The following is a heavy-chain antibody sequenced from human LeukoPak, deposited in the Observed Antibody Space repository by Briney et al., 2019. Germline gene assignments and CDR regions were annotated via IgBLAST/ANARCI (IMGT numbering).Heavy chain of an antibody. CDR3: ARGRGDCGGDCYDWFDP. Sequence: ASVKGSCKASGYTFTSYDINWVRQATGQGLEWMGWMNPNSGNTGYAQKFQGRVTMTRNTSISTAYMELSSLRSEDTAVYYCARGRGDCGGDCYDWFDPWGQGTLVTVSS. V-gene: IGHV1-8*01. J-gene: IGHJ5*02. CDR1: GYTFTSYD. CDR2: MNPNSGNT. D-gene: IGHD2-21*02.